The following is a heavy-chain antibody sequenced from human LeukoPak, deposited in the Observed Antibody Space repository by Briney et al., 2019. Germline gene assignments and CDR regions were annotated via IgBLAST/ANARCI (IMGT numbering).Heavy chain of an antibody. V-gene: IGHV3-30*02. CDR2: IRYDGSNK. CDR1: GFTFSFYG. CDR3: AKSRGGHSDYYYYMDV. J-gene: IGHJ6*03. Sequence: GGSLRLSCAASGFTFSFYGMHWVRQAPGKGLEWVAFIRYDGSNKYYADSVKGRFTISRDNSQNTLSLQMNSLRPEDTAVYYCAKSRGGHSDYYYYMDVWGKGTTVTVSS. D-gene: IGHD3-10*01.